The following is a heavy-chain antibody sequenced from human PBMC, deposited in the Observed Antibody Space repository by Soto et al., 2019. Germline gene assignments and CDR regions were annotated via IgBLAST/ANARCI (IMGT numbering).Heavy chain of an antibody. CDR3: ARGGYSYGVYAFDI. CDR2: INHSGST. Sequence: SETLSLTCAVYGGSFSGYYWSWIRQPPGKGLEWIGEINHSGSTNYNPSLKSRVTISVDTSKNQFSLKLSSVTAADTAVYYCARGGYSYGVYAFDIWCQGTMVTVAS. D-gene: IGHD5-18*01. CDR1: GGSFSGYY. V-gene: IGHV4-34*01. J-gene: IGHJ3*02.